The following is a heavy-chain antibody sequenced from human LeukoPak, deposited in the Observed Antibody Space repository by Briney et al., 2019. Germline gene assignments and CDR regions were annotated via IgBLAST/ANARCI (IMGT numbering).Heavy chain of an antibody. CDR3: ARHPDGSLSLDY. CDR2: ISSSGSHT. Sequence: GGSLRLSCVASGFSFSDYYMSWIRQAPGKGLEWVSYISSSGSHTDHADSVTGRFTISRNNAKKSLHLQMNSLRAEDTAVYYCARHPDGSLSLDYWGQGTLVTVSS. J-gene: IGHJ4*02. D-gene: IGHD1-26*01. CDR1: GFSFSDYY. V-gene: IGHV3-11*03.